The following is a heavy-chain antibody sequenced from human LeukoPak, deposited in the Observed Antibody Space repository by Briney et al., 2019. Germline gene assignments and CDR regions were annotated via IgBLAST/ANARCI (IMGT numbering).Heavy chain of an antibody. J-gene: IGHJ4*02. V-gene: IGHV4-4*07. CDR1: GRSISSFY. D-gene: IGHD4-17*01. Sequence: ASETLSLTCTVSGRSISSFYWSWIRQSAGKGLEWIGRIHTSGSTNYNPSLQSRLTMSLDTSKNQFSLKLTSVTGADTAVYYCARDHRSGMTTVSTGFDYWGQGTLVTVSS. CDR2: IHTSGST. CDR3: ARDHRSGMTTVSTGFDY.